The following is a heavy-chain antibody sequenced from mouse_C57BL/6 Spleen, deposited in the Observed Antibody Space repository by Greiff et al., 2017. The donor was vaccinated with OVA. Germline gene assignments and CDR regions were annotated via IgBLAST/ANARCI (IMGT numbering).Heavy chain of an antibody. CDR1: GFTFSNYW. J-gene: IGHJ1*03. Sequence: EVKVVESGGGLVQPGGSMKLSCVASGFTFSNYWMNWVRQSPEKGLEWVAQIRLKSDNYATHYAESVKGRFTISRDDSKSSVYLQMNNLRAEDTGMYYCTEDDGYYDFDVWGTGTTVTVSS. D-gene: IGHD2-3*01. V-gene: IGHV6-3*01. CDR2: IRLKSDNYAT. CDR3: TEDDGYYDFDV.